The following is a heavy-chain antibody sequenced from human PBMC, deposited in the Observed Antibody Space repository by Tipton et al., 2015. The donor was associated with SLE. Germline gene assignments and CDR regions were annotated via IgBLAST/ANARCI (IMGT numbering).Heavy chain of an antibody. CDR2: IYYSGST. Sequence: GLVKPSETLSLTCTVSGGSISSHYWSWIRQPPGKGLEWIGYIYYSGSTNYNPSLKSRVTISVDTSKNQFSLKLSSVTAADTAVYYCARDGGPLTGDRDYYYGMDVWGQGTTVTVSS. CDR1: GGSISSHY. CDR3: ARDGGPLTGDRDYYYGMDV. D-gene: IGHD7-27*01. J-gene: IGHJ6*02. V-gene: IGHV4-59*11.